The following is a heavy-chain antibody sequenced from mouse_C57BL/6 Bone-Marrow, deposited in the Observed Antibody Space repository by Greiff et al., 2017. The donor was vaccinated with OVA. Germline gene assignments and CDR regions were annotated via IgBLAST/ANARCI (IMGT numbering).Heavy chain of an antibody. J-gene: IGHJ4*01. Sequence: QVQLQQSGAELAKPGASVKLSCKASGYTFTSYWMHWVKQRPGQGLEWIGYITPSSGYTKYNQKFKDKATLTADKSSSTAYMQLSSLTYEDSAVYYCARTQFITTVVEKDYYAMDYWGQGTSVTVSS. CDR3: ARTQFITTVVEKDYYAMDY. CDR2: ITPSSGYT. CDR1: GYTFTSYW. V-gene: IGHV1-7*01. D-gene: IGHD1-1*01.